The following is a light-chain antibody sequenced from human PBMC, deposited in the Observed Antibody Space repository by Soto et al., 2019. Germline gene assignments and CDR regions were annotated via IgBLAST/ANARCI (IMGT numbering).Light chain of an antibody. CDR1: SSDVGFYNY. CDR2: EVS. CDR3: SSYTTSSTRV. J-gene: IGLJ1*01. Sequence: QSVLTQPASVSGSPGQSIAISCTGSSSDVGFYNYVSWYQQHPGEVPKLIIFEVSNRPSGVSNRFSGSKSGNTASLTISGPQAEDEAAYYCSSYTTSSTRVFGTGTK. V-gene: IGLV2-14*01.